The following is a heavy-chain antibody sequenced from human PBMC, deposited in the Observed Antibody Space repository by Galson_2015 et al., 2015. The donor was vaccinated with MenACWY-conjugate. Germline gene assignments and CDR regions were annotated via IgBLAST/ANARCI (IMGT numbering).Heavy chain of an antibody. Sequence: SVKVSCKASGVTFSNYAISWVRQTYGQGPEWMGGITPMFCTANYAQTFQGRVTITSDELTRTVYMELSSLRYEGTAVYYCAKAGGDRVSGGGLPFDYWGQGTMVGVSS. CDR1: GVTFSNYA. V-gene: IGHV1-69*13. CDR2: ITPMFCTA. CDR3: AKAGGDRVSGGGLPFDY. J-gene: IGHJ3*01. D-gene: IGHD2-21*01.